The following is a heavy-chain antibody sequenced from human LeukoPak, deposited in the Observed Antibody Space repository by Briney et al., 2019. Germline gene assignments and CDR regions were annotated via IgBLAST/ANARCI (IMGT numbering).Heavy chain of an antibody. V-gene: IGHV3-48*03. Sequence: GGSLRLSCAASGFTFSTYEMNWVRQAPGKGLEWVSYISSSGSTTYYADSVKGRFTISRDNAENSLFLQMNSLRAEDTAVYYCAQLVGGIDFHFWGQGTLVTVSS. D-gene: IGHD6-13*01. CDR1: GFTFSTYE. CDR2: ISSSGSTT. J-gene: IGHJ4*02. CDR3: AQLVGGIDFHF.